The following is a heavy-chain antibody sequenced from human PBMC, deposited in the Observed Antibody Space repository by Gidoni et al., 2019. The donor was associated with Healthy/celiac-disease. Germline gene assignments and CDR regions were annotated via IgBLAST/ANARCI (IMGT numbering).Heavy chain of an antibody. CDR3: ARGLAARYYDSKGRYFDL. CDR1: GGSFSGYY. Sequence: QVHLQQLRAGLLTPSETLSLTCAVYGGSFSGYYWSWSRQPPGKGLAWIGKINHSGSTNYNPSLKRRVTRSVDTSKNQFSLKLSSVTAADTAVYYCARGLAARYYDSKGRYFDLWGRGTLVTVSS. V-gene: IGHV4-34*01. CDR2: INHSGST. D-gene: IGHD3-22*01. J-gene: IGHJ2*01.